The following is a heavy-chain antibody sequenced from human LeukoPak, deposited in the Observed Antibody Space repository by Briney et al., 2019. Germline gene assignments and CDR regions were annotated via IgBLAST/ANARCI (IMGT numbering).Heavy chain of an antibody. J-gene: IGHJ4*02. D-gene: IGHD2-15*01. V-gene: IGHV3-7*03. CDR1: GGSISSYY. CDR2: IKQDGSEK. Sequence: ETLSLTCTVSGGSISSYYWSWIRQPPGKGLEWVANIKQDGSEKNYVDSVKGRFTISRDSSKNTLYLQMNSLRAGDAAVYYCAKAPVTTCSGAYCYPFDYWSQGTLVTVSS. CDR3: AKAPVTTCSGAYCYPFDY.